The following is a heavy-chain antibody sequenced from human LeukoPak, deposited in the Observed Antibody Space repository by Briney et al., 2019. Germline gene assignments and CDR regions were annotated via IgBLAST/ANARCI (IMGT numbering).Heavy chain of an antibody. CDR3: ASGSSGWSSGMDV. V-gene: IGHV1-69*04. CDR1: RGTFSSCA. J-gene: IGHJ6*01. D-gene: IGHD6-19*01. CDR2: IIPILGIA. Sequence: ASVNVSCKAPRGTFSSCAVSRVRQAPEQGLEWMGRIIPILGIANYAQKFQGRVTITADKSTSTAYMELSSLRSEDTAVYYCASGSSGWSSGMDVWGQGTTVTVSS.